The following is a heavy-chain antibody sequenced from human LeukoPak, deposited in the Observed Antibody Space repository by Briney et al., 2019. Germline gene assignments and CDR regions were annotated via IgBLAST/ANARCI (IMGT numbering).Heavy chain of an antibody. CDR2: IYYSGST. J-gene: IGHJ5*02. Sequence: SETLSLTCTVSGGSISSYYWSWIRQPPGKGLEWIGYIYYSGSTNYNPSLKSRVTISVDTSKNQFSLKLSSVTAADTAVYYCASSGYSSSWFPFDPWGQGTLVTVSS. CDR1: GGSISSYY. V-gene: IGHV4-59*08. CDR3: ASSGYSSSWFPFDP. D-gene: IGHD6-13*01.